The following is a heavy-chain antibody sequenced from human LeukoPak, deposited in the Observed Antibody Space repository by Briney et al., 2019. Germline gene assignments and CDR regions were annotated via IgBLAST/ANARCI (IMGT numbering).Heavy chain of an antibody. Sequence: SETLSLTCTVSGGSISSSSYYWGWIRQPPGKGREWIGSIYYSGSTYYNPTLKSRFTISVDTSKNQFSLKLSSVTAADTAVYYCASFPAIAVAGLIDYWGQGTLVTVSS. J-gene: IGHJ4*02. CDR1: GGSISSSSYY. CDR3: ASFPAIAVAGLIDY. CDR2: IYYSGST. V-gene: IGHV4-39*01. D-gene: IGHD6-19*01.